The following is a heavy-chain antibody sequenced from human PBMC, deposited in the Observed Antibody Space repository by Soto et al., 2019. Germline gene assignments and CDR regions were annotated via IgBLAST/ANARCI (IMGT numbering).Heavy chain of an antibody. D-gene: IGHD2-21*02. CDR3: ARDRVTSVW. J-gene: IGHJ4*02. V-gene: IGHV3-48*03. CDR1: GFTFSSYE. Sequence: EVQLVESGGGLVQPGGSLRLSCAASGFTFSSYEMNWVRQAPGKGLEWVSYISSSGSTIYYAVSVKGRFTISRDNAKNSLYLQMNSLRAEDTAVYYCARDRVTSVWWGQGTLVTVSS. CDR2: ISSSGSTI.